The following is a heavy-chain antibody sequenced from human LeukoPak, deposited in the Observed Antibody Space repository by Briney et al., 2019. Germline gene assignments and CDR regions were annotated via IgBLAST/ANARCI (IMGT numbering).Heavy chain of an antibody. CDR3: ASTYGFWSGSHDY. V-gene: IGHV4-38-2*01. CDR2: IYHSGST. D-gene: IGHD3-3*01. J-gene: IGHJ4*02. CDR1: GYSISSGYY. Sequence: SETLSLTCAVSGYSISSGYYWGWIRQPPGKGLEWIGSIYHSGSTYYNPSLKSRVTISVDTSKNQFSLKLSSVTAADTAVYYCASTYGFWSGSHDYWGQGTLVTVSS.